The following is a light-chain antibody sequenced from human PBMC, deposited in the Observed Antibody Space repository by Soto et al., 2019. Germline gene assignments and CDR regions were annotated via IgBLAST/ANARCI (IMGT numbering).Light chain of an antibody. J-gene: IGKJ2*02. CDR1: QYIGSA. Sequence: DIQMTQSPSSVSASVGDRVTITCRASQYIGSALGWYQQRPGKAPHLLIYTASTLCRGVPSRFSGSGSGTEFTLTISSLQPEDFGTFYCQQASGFPRTFGPGTKLDIK. CDR2: TAS. CDR3: QQASGFPRT. V-gene: IGKV1-12*01.